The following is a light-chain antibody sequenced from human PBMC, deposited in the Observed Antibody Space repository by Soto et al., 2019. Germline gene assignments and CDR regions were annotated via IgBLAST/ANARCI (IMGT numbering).Light chain of an antibody. V-gene: IGLV2-11*01. CDR2: DVN. J-gene: IGLJ3*02. CDR1: GSNVGAYNY. Sequence: QSVLTQPRSVSGSPGQSVTISCTGTGSNVGAYNYVSWYQQHPGKAPKLMIYDVNKRPSGVPDRFSGSKSDNTASLTISGLQADDEADYFCCSYAGTYTGVFGGGTKLTVL. CDR3: CSYAGTYTGV.